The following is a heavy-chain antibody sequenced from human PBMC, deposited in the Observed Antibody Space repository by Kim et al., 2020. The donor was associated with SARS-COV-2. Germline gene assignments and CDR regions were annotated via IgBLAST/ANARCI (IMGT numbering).Heavy chain of an antibody. D-gene: IGHD6-13*01. Sequence: GGSLRLSCAASGFTVSRNYMSWVRQAPGKGLEWVSAIYSGGSTYYVDSVKGRFTISRDNSKNRLYLQMNSLRAEDTAVYYCARAMRSSWNAFDIWGQGTMVTVSS. CDR1: GFTVSRNY. CDR2: IYSGGST. V-gene: IGHV3-66*01. CDR3: ARAMRSSWNAFDI. J-gene: IGHJ3*02.